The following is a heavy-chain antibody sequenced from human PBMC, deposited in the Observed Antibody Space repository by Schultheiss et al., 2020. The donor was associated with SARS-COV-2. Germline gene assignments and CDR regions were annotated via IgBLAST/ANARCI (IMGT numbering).Heavy chain of an antibody. Sequence: GGSLRLSCAASGFTFSSYSMNWVRQAPGKGLEWVAVIWYDGSNKYYADSVKGRFTISRDNSKNTLYLQMNSLRAEDTAVYYCARDGGYCSSTSCYHNYYYYMDVWGKGTTVTVSS. CDR2: IWYDGSNK. CDR3: ARDGGYCSSTSCYHNYYYYMDV. CDR1: GFTFSSYS. V-gene: IGHV3-33*08. J-gene: IGHJ6*03. D-gene: IGHD2-2*01.